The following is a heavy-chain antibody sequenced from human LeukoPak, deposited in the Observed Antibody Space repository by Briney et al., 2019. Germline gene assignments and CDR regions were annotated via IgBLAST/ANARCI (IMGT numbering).Heavy chain of an antibody. V-gene: IGHV4-38-2*01. CDR1: GFTFSSYT. CDR3: ARVPYYDILTGYFLHAFDI. J-gene: IGHJ3*02. CDR2: MYHSGST. Sequence: GSLRLSCAASGFTFSSYTMSWVRQAPGKGLEWIGSMYHSGSTYYNPSLKSRVTISVDTSKNQFSLKLSSVTAADTAVYYCARVPYYDILTGYFLHAFDIWGQGTMVTVSS. D-gene: IGHD3-9*01.